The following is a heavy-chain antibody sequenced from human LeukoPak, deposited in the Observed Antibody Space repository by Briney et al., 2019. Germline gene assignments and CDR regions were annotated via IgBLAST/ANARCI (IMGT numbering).Heavy chain of an antibody. Sequence: PSQTLSLTCTVSGGSISSGSYYWSWIRQPAGKELEWIGRIYTSGSTNYNPSLKSRVTMSVDTSKNQFSLKLSSVTAADTAVYYCARDRGVVVPAAVYDYWGQGTLVTVSS. CDR1: GGSISSGSYY. CDR2: IYTSGST. J-gene: IGHJ4*02. CDR3: ARDRGVVVPAAVYDY. D-gene: IGHD2-2*01. V-gene: IGHV4-61*02.